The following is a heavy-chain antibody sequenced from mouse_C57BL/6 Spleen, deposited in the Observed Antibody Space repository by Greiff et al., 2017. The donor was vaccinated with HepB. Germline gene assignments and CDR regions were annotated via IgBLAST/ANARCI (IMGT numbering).Heavy chain of an antibody. Sequence: EVKLMESGPELVKPGASVKIPCKASGYTFTDYNMDWVKQSHGKSLGWIGDIIPNNGGTTYNQKFKGKATLTVDKSSSTAYMELRSLTSEDTAVYYCARDYYGSPRAMDYWGQGTSVTVSS. D-gene: IGHD1-1*01. J-gene: IGHJ4*01. CDR2: IIPNNGGT. V-gene: IGHV1-18*01. CDR1: GYTFTDYN. CDR3: ARDYYGSPRAMDY.